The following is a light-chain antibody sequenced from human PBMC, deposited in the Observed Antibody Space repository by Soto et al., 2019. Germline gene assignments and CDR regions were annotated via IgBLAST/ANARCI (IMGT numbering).Light chain of an antibody. Sequence: QSVLTQPPSASGATGQRVTISCSGSSSNIGSNTVNWYQQLPGTAPKLLIYSNNQRPSGVPDRFSGSKSGTSASLAISGLQSEDEADCYCAAWDDSLNGVVFGGGTKVTVL. J-gene: IGLJ2*01. CDR2: SNN. CDR3: AAWDDSLNGVV. CDR1: SSNIGSNT. V-gene: IGLV1-44*01.